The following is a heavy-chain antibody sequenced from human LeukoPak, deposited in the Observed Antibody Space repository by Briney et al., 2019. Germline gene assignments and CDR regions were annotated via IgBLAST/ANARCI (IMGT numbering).Heavy chain of an antibody. CDR3: ARASQSLLLRAPFDI. CDR1: GFTLSRYG. CDR2: IGYDGSNE. D-gene: IGHD2-15*01. Sequence: PGGSLRLSCAASGFTLSRYGMHWVRQAPGKGLEWVAFIGYDGSNEYYADSVKGRFTISRDNSKNTLYLQVNSLRAEDTAVYYCARASQSLLLRAPFDIWGQGTVVTVSS. V-gene: IGHV3-30*02. J-gene: IGHJ3*02.